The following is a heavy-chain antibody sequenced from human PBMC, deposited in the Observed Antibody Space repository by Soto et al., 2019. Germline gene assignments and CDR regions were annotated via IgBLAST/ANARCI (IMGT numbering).Heavy chain of an antibody. V-gene: IGHV1-3*01. CDR3: ARVATGYCSSTSCYNAYNWFDP. D-gene: IGHD2-2*01. Sequence: ASVKVSCKASGYTFTSYGISWVRQAPGQRLEWMGWINAGNGNTKYSQKFQGRVTITRDTSASTAYMELSSLRSEDTAVYYCARVATGYCSSTSCYNAYNWFDPWGQGTLVTV. CDR2: INAGNGNT. J-gene: IGHJ5*02. CDR1: GYTFTSYG.